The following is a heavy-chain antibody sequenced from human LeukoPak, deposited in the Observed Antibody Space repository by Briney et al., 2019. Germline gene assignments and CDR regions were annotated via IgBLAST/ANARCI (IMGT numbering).Heavy chain of an antibody. CDR3: TTSPTDPPFDY. J-gene: IGHJ4*02. CDR1: GFTFSNAR. V-gene: IGHV3-15*01. CDR2: IKSKTDGGTT. Sequence: GGSLRLSCAASGFTFSNARMSWVRQAPGKGLEWVGRIKSKTDGGTTDYAAPVKGRFTISRDDSKNTLYLQMNSLRTEDTAVYYCTTSPTDPPFDYWGQGTLVTVSS.